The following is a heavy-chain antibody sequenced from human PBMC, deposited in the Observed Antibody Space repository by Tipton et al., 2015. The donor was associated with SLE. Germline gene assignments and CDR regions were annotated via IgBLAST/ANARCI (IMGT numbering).Heavy chain of an antibody. D-gene: IGHD3-9*01. CDR1: SGSITTGHYF. CDR2: ISYRGDT. J-gene: IGHJ3*02. V-gene: IGHV4-39*07. CDR3: AKTRGTPYYEILTPSSDAFDI. Sequence: TLSLTCAVSSGSITTGHYFWGWIRQPPGKGLEWIGSISYRGDTYYSPSLKSRVTLSRDTSNNQFSLKLTSVTAADTAVYYCAKTRGTPYYEILTPSSDAFDIWGQGTKVTVSS.